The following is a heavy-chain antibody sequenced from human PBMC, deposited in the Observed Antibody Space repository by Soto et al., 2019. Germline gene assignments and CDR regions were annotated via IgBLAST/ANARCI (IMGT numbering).Heavy chain of an antibody. CDR1: GFTFSSYA. J-gene: IGHJ4*02. CDR3: AKVLYYDILTGYTLATGFDY. Sequence: EVQLLESGGGLVQPGGSLRLSCAASGFTFSSYAMSWVRQAPGKGLEWVSAISGSGGSTYYADSVKGRFTISRDNSKNTLYLQMNSRRAEDTAVYYCAKVLYYDILTGYTLATGFDYWGQGTLVTVSS. V-gene: IGHV3-23*01. CDR2: ISGSGGST. D-gene: IGHD3-9*01.